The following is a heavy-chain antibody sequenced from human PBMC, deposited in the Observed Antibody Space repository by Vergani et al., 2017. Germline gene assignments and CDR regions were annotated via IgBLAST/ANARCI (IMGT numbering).Heavy chain of an antibody. CDR1: GYSFTNYW. CDR3: ARLYGRDSSGSKYFDY. V-gene: IGHV5-51*01. Sequence: EVQLVQSGAEVKKPGESLKISCQISGYSFTNYWIGWVRQMPGKGLEWMGIIHPADSDPRYSPSFQGQVTSSDDKSISTAYLQRSSLRASDSAMYYCARLYGRDSSGSKYFDYWGQGTLVTVSS. CDR2: IHPADSDP. J-gene: IGHJ4*02. D-gene: IGHD3-22*01.